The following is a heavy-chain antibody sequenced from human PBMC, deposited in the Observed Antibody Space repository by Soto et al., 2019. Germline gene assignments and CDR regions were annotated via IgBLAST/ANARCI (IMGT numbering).Heavy chain of an antibody. J-gene: IGHJ4*02. CDR2: IKSSADGATA. D-gene: IGHD6-19*01. CDR3: STGGYTSGHDY. CDR1: GFTFNNAW. Sequence: GGSLRLSCAASGFTFNNAWMTWVRQAPGKGLEWVGRIKSSADGATADYAAPVKGRFTISRDDSKSTLYLQMNSLTTDDTAVYYCSTGGYTSGHDYWGQGTLVTVSS. V-gene: IGHV3-15*01.